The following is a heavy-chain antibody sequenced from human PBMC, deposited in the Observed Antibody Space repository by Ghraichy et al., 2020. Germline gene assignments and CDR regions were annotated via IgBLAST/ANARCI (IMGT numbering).Heavy chain of an antibody. CDR1: GYTFSGYY. Sequence: ASVKVSCKASGYTFSGYYMHWVRQAPGQGLEWMGWINPRSGGTNYAQKFQGRITMTRDTSINTAYMELRRLRSDDTAVYYCARDRVRPTYYFDSSASDSWGQGTLVTVS. V-gene: IGHV1-2*02. CDR3: ARDRVRPTYYFDSSASDS. J-gene: IGHJ4*02. D-gene: IGHD3-22*01. CDR2: INPRSGGT.